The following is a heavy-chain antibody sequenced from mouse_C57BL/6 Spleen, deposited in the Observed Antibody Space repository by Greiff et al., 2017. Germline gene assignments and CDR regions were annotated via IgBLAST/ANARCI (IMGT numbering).Heavy chain of an antibody. CDR1: GYTFTSYW. CDR3: ARRSFITTVVGYFDV. Sequence: QVQLQQPGAELVMPGASVKLSCKASGYTFTSYWMHWVKQRPGQGLEWIGEIDPSDSYTNYNQKFKGKSTLTVDKSSSTAYMQLSSLTSEDSAVYYCARRSFITTVVGYFDVWGTGTTVTVSS. J-gene: IGHJ1*03. V-gene: IGHV1-69*01. CDR2: IDPSDSYT. D-gene: IGHD1-1*01.